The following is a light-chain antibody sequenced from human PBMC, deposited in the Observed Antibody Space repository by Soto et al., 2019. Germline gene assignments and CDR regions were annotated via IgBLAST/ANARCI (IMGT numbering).Light chain of an antibody. J-gene: IGLJ3*02. CDR1: SGHSSYA. CDR3: QTWGTGIRV. Sequence: QLVLTQSPSASASLGAWVKLTCTLSSGHSSYAIAWHQQQPEKGPRYLMKLNSDGRHSKGDGIPDRFSGSSSGTERYLTISSLQSEDEADYYCQTWGTGIRVFGGGTKLTVL. V-gene: IGLV4-69*01. CDR2: LNSDGRH.